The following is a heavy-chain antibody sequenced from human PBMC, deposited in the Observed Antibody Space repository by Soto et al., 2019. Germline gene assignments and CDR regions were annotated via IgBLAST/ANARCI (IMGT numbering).Heavy chain of an antibody. J-gene: IGHJ4*02. Sequence: GSLRLSCAASGFTFSSYAMSWVRQAPGKGLEWVSAISGSGGSTYYADSVKGQFTISRDNSKNTLYLQMNSLRAEDTAVYYCAKVSPLYGWFTYWGQGTLVTVSS. CDR1: GFTFSSYA. CDR2: ISGSGGST. V-gene: IGHV3-23*01. D-gene: IGHD6-19*01. CDR3: AKVSPLYGWFTY.